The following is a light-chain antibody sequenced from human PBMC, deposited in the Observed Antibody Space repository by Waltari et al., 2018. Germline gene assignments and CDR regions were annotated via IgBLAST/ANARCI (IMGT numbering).Light chain of an antibody. CDR2: SNS. CDR3: VAWDDSLDGWV. CDR1: RSNIRSNT. Sequence: QSVLTQPPSASGSPGQSVTISCSGSRSNIRSNTVNWYQQIPGTAPKLLIHSNSPRPSGVPDRFSGSKSGTSASLAISGLQSEDEADYYCVAWDDSLDGWVLGGGTKLTVL. J-gene: IGLJ3*02. V-gene: IGLV1-44*01.